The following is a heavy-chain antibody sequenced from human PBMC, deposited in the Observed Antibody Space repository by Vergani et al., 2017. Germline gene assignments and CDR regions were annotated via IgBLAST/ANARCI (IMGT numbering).Heavy chain of an antibody. CDR2: IYYSGST. V-gene: IGHV4-39*01. Sequence: QVQLVESGGGVVQPGRSLRLSCAASGFTFNQYGMHWVRQAPGKGLEWIASIYYSGSTYYNPSLKSRVTISVDTSKNQFSLKLSSVPAADTAVYFCARHSTVEWLVKLGWIDPWGQGILVTVSS. CDR1: GFTFNQYG. J-gene: IGHJ5*02. CDR3: ARHSTVEWLVKLGWIDP. D-gene: IGHD6-19*01.